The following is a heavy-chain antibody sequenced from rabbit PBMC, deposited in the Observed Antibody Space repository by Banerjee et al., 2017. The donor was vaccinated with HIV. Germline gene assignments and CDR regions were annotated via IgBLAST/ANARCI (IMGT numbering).Heavy chain of an antibody. CDR2: INTGISSA. V-gene: IGHV1S45*01. J-gene: IGHJ4*01. CDR1: GFSFSSSYD. CDR3: ARDNYDDYGDYDL. Sequence: QEQLEESGGDLVKPEGSLTLTCTASGFSFSSSYDMCWVRQAPGKGLEWIGCINTGISSAYYASWAKGRFTISKTSSTTVTLQMTSLTAADTATYFCARDNYDDYGDYDLWGQGTLVTVS. D-gene: IGHD2-1*01.